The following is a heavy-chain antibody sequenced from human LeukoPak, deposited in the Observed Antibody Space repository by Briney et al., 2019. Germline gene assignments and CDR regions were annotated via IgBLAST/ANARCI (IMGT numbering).Heavy chain of an antibody. V-gene: IGHV1-18*01. CDR2: ISAYNGNT. CDR3: ARAFVGYCSSTSCYARMEYYYGMDV. J-gene: IGHJ6*02. CDR1: GYTFTSYG. Sequence: GASVKVSCKASGYTFTSYGISWVRQAPGQGLEWMGWISAYNGNTNYAQKLQGGVTMTTDTSTSTAYMELRSLRSDDTAVYYCARAFVGYCSSTSCYARMEYYYGMDVWGQGTTVTVSS. D-gene: IGHD2-2*01.